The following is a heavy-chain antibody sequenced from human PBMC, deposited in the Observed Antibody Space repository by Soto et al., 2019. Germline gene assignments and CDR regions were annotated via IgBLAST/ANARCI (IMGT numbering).Heavy chain of an antibody. CDR2: INHSGST. CDR1: GGSFISYY. J-gene: IGHJ4*02. D-gene: IGHD6-6*01. CDR3: ARTSRFDY. V-gene: IGHV4-34*01. Sequence: SETLSLTCAVYGGSFISYYWSWILQPPGKGMEWIGEINHSGSTNYNPSLKRRVTISVDTSKSQFSLKLSSVTAADTAVYDCARTSRFDYWGQGTLVTVSS.